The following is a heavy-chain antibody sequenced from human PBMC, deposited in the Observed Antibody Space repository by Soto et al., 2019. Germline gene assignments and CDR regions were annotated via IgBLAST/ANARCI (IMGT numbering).Heavy chain of an antibody. CDR2: IYWNDDK. Sequence: ESGPTLVNPTQTLTLTCTFSGFSLSTSGVGVGWIRQPPGKALEWLALIYWNDDKRYSPSLKSRLTITKDTSKNQVVLTMTNMDPVDTATYYCAHAVTGYCSSTSCYRDWFDPWGQGTLVTVSS. V-gene: IGHV2-5*01. CDR1: GFSLSTSGVG. D-gene: IGHD2-2*03. J-gene: IGHJ5*02. CDR3: AHAVTGYCSSTSCYRDWFDP.